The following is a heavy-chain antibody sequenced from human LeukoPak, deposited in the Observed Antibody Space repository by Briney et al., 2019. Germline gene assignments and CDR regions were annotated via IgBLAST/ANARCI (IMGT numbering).Heavy chain of an antibody. D-gene: IGHD3-16*01. J-gene: IGHJ4*02. CDR1: GFTFSNYA. CDR2: ISSSSSTI. CDR3: AREHALAGFDH. V-gene: IGHV3-48*04. Sequence: GSLRLSCAASGFTFSNYAMSWVRQAPGKGLEWVSYISSSSSTIYYADSVKGRFTISRDNAKNSLYLQMNSLRAEDTAVYYCAREHALAGFDHWGQGTLVTVSS.